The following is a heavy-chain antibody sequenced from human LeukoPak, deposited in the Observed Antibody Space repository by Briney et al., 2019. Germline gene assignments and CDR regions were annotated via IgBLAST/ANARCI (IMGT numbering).Heavy chain of an antibody. Sequence: GGSLRLSCAASGFTFSSYNMNWVRQAPGKGLEWVSFISSSSSYIYYADSVKGRFTISRDNAKNSLYLQMNNLRAEDTAVYYCARRAGAYSHPYDYWGQGTLVTVSS. CDR3: ARRAGAYSHPYDY. J-gene: IGHJ4*02. V-gene: IGHV3-21*01. D-gene: IGHD4/OR15-4a*01. CDR2: ISSSSSYI. CDR1: GFTFSSYN.